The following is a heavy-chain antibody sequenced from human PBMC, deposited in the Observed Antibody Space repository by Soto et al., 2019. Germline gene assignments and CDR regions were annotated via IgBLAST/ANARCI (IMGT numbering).Heavy chain of an antibody. J-gene: IGHJ1*01. CDR1: GGTFSSYA. CDR2: LIPIFGTA. CDR3: ARAPRYCGGDCYSGAEYFQH. Sequence: QVQLVQSGAEVKKPGSSVKVSCKASGGTFSSYAISWVRQAPGQGLEWMGGLIPIFGTANYAQKFQGRVTITADESTSTAYMELSSLRSEDTAVYYCARAPRYCGGDCYSGAEYFQHWGQGTLVTVSS. D-gene: IGHD2-21*02. V-gene: IGHV1-69*01.